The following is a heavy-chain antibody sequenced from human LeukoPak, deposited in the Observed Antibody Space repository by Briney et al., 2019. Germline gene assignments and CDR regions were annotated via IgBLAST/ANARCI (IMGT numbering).Heavy chain of an antibody. CDR2: MGENGREK. D-gene: IGHD6-13*01. J-gene: IGHJ4*02. CDR1: GFTFSAYV. Sequence: GGSLRLSCAASGFTFSAYVMACRPRAPGQQVGWWSNMGENGREKYHVDSVKGRFTISRDNAKNSLYLQMNSLRVEDTAVYYCAREVAVGIGAYNYWGQGILVTVSS. V-gene: IGHV3-7*01. CDR3: AREVAVGIGAYNY.